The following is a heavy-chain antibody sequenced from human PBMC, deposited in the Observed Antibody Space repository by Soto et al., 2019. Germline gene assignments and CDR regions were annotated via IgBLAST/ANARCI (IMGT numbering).Heavy chain of an antibody. CDR3: ARDSWGLAVPDYHYYAMDV. V-gene: IGHV1-18*04. J-gene: IGHJ6*02. D-gene: IGHD6-19*01. CDR2: ISVYSGST. CDR1: GYTFTSYG. Sequence: QVQLVQSGAEVKKPGASVRVSCEASGYTFTSYGISWVRQAPGQGLEWMGWISVYSGSTNYAQKLQGRGTMTTDRSTRAVYMELRSLRSDDTAVYYCARDSWGLAVPDYHYYAMDVWGQGTTVTVS.